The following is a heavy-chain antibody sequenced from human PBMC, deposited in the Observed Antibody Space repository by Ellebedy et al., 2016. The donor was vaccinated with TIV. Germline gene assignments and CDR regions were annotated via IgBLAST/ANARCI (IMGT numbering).Heavy chain of an antibody. CDR2: IYPGDSNT. V-gene: IGHV5-51*01. CDR1: GHTFSHDW. CDR3: ARQDTVDAAMLTY. J-gene: IGHJ4*02. Sequence: PGGSLRLSCEESGHTFSHDWIAWVRQMPGKGLEWMGGIYPGDSNTRYSPSFQGQVTISADKSISTAYLQWSSLKASDTAMYYCARQDTVDAAMLTYWGQGTLVTVSS. D-gene: IGHD5-18*01.